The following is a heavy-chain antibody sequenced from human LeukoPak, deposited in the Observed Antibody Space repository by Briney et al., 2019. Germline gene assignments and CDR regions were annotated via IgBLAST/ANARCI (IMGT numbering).Heavy chain of an antibody. CDR3: ARDGYCGGDCYDAFDI. V-gene: IGHV3-21*01. J-gene: IGHJ3*02. CDR2: ISSSSSYI. CDR1: GFTFSSYS. Sequence: PGGSLRLSCAAPGFTFSSYSMNWVRQAPGKGLEWVSSISSSSSYIYYADSVKGRFTISRDNAKNSLYLQMNSLRAEDTAVYYCARDGYCGGDCYDAFDIWGHGTMVTVSS. D-gene: IGHD2-21*01.